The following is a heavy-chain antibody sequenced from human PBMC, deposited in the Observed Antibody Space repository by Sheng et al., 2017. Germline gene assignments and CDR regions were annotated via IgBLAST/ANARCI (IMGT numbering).Heavy chain of an antibody. D-gene: IGHD3-3*01. Sequence: QVQLVESGGGVVQPGRSLRLSCAASGFTFSSYAMHWVRQAPGKGLEWVAVISYDGSNKYYADSVKGRFTISRDNSKNTLYLQMNSLRAEDTAVYYCAREAGYDFWSGANHAFDIWGQGTMVTVSS. CDR2: ISYDGSNK. J-gene: IGHJ3*02. V-gene: IGHV3-30-3*01. CDR1: GFTFSSYA. CDR3: AREAGYDFWSGANHAFDI.